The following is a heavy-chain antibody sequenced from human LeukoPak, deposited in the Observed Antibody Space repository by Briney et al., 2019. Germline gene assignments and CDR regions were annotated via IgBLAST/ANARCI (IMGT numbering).Heavy chain of an antibody. CDR3: ARGVAGAKDYFDY. Sequence: SETLSLTCSVSGGSISGYYWSWIRQPPGEGLEWIGHIHYSGSTTYNPSLKSRVTISVDTSRNQFSLKLNSVTAADTAVYYCARGVAGAKDYFDYWGQGTLVTVSS. CDR2: IHYSGST. J-gene: IGHJ4*02. D-gene: IGHD1-26*01. V-gene: IGHV4-59*01. CDR1: GGSISGYY.